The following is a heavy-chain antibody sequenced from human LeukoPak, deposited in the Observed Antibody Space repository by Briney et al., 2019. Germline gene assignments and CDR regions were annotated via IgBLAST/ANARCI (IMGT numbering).Heavy chain of an antibody. CDR2: IYYSGTT. J-gene: IGHJ4*02. CDR3: ASYGITGTFDY. D-gene: IGHD1-20*01. Sequence: SETLSLTCTVSGGSIGTYSWNWIRQPPGKGLEWIGYIYYSGTTNYNPSLKSRVTISVDTSKNQFSLKLSSVTAADTAVYYCASYGITGTFDYWGQGTLVTVSS. CDR1: GGSIGTYS. V-gene: IGHV4-59*12.